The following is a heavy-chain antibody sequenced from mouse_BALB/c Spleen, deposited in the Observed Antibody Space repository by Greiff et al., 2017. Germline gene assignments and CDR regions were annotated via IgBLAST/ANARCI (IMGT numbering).Heavy chain of an antibody. CDR1: GFTFTDYY. D-gene: IGHD1-2*01. CDR2: IRNKANGYTT. CDR3: ARDRDSLLRLGFAY. J-gene: IGHJ3*01. Sequence: EVHLVESGGGLVQPGGSLRLSCATSGFTFTDYYMSWVRQPPGKALEWLGFIRNKANGYTTEYSASVKGRFTISRDNSQSILYLQMNTLRAEDSATYYCARDRDSLLRLGFAYWGQGTLVTVSA. V-gene: IGHV7-3*02.